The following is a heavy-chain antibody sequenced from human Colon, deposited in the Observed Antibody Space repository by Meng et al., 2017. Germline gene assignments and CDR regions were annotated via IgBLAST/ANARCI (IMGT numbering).Heavy chain of an antibody. J-gene: IGHJ5*02. CDR2: IGNSGVT. V-gene: IGHV4-39*01. D-gene: IGHD6-19*01. CDR1: GGSISTSGYY. CDR3: VRSSGWVRTGFDP. Sequence: QPQLQESGPGLVKPSEGLSLTLGVSGGSISTSGYYCGWIRQPPGKGLEWIGSIGNSGVTYYTPSPRSRVTVSIDTSKNQFFLEVTSVTAADTAVYYCVRSSGWVRTGFDPWGQGTLVTVSS.